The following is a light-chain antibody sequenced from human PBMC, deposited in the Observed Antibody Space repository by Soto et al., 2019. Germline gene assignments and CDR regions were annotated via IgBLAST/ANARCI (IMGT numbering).Light chain of an antibody. J-gene: IGKJ1*01. CDR1: QSVSSSY. CDR3: QQYDSSSWT. Sequence: EIVLTQSPGTLSLSPGERATLSCRASQSVSSSYLVWYQQKPGQAPRLLLYGASSRATCIPDRFSGSGSGTDFTLTISRLEPEDFAVYYCQQYDSSSWTFGQGTKVEIK. CDR2: GAS. V-gene: IGKV3-20*01.